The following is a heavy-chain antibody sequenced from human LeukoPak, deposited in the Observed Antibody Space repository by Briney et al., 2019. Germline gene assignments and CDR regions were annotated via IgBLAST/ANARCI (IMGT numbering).Heavy chain of an antibody. CDR1: GGSISSYY. Sequence: SETLSLTCTVSGGSISSYYWSWIRQPAGKGLEWIGRIYTSGSTYYNPSLKSRVTISVDTSKNQFSLKLSSVTAADTAVYYCARESNYYGSGTGWFDPWGQGTLVTVSS. CDR2: IYTSGST. CDR3: ARESNYYGSGTGWFDP. D-gene: IGHD3-10*01. V-gene: IGHV4-4*07. J-gene: IGHJ5*02.